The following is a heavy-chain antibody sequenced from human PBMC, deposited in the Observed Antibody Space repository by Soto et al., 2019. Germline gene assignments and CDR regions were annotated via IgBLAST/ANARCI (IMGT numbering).Heavy chain of an antibody. CDR2: IIPIFGTA. J-gene: IGHJ6*02. V-gene: IGHV1-69*01. CDR1: GGTFSSYA. Sequence: QVQLVQSGAEVKKPGSSVKVSCKASGGTFSSYAISWVRQAPGQGLEWMGGIIPIFGTANYAQKFQGRVTITADESTSTAYMELSSLRSEDTAVYYCARDPGIAAAGTLGDYSYYYGMDVWGQGTTVTVSS. CDR3: ARDPGIAAAGTLGDYSYYYGMDV. D-gene: IGHD6-13*01.